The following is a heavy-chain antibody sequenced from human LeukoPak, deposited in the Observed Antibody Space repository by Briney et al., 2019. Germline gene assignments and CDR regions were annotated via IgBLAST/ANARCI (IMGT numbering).Heavy chain of an antibody. J-gene: IGHJ6*03. V-gene: IGHV3-74*01. D-gene: IGHD2-2*03. CDR2: INSDGINT. Sequence: GGSLRLSCAASGFTFSNYWMHWVRQAPGKGLVWVSRINSDGINTSYADSVKGRFTISRDNAKNSLYLQMNSLRAEDTAVYYCARVGYCSSTSCYVAPYYYYYMDVWGKGTTVTISS. CDR1: GFTFSNYW. CDR3: ARVGYCSSTSCYVAPYYYYYMDV.